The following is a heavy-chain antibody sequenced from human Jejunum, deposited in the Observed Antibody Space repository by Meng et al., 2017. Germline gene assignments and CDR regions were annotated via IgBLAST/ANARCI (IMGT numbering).Heavy chain of an antibody. Sequence: GESLKISCAASGFSFISYNMNWVRQAPGKGLEWVSSIDSGNNHMYYADSVKGRFTISRDNAKNSLYLQMNSLRAEDTAVYYWTNLRYGDYGAFDYWGQGTLVTVSS. CDR3: TNLRYGDYGAFDY. CDR1: GFSFISYN. V-gene: IGHV3-21*01. J-gene: IGHJ4*02. CDR2: IDSGNNHM. D-gene: IGHD4/OR15-4a*01.